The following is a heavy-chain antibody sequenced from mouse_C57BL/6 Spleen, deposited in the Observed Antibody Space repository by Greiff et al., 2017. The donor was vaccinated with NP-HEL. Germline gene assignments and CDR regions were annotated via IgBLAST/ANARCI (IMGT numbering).Heavy chain of an antibody. D-gene: IGHD2-4*01. CDR3: AKMRDYDVWYFDV. V-gene: IGHV2-5*01. CDR1: GFSLTSYG. CDR2: IWRGGST. Sequence: VMLVESGPGLVQPSQSLSITCTVSGFSLTSYGVHWVRQSPGKGLEWLGVIWRGGSTDYNAAFMSRLSITKDNSKSQVFFKMNSLQADDTAIYYCAKMRDYDVWYFDVWGTGTTVTVSS. J-gene: IGHJ1*03.